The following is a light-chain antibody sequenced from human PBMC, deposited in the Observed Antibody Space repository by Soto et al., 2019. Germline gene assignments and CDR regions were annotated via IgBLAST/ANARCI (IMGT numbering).Light chain of an antibody. CDR3: SSYTTSSTVV. Sequence: QSALTQPASVSGSPGQSITISCTGTSSDVGGYNFVSWYQQHPGKVPTVMIYDVSNRPSGVSNRFSGSKSGNTASLTISGLQAEDEADYYCSSYTTSSTVVFGGGTKLTVL. CDR1: SSDVGGYNF. V-gene: IGLV2-14*03. CDR2: DVS. J-gene: IGLJ2*01.